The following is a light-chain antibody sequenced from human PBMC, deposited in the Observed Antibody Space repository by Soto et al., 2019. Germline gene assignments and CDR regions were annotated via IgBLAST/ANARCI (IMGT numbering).Light chain of an antibody. J-gene: IGKJ1*01. CDR3: QQYDDWPRT. CDR2: GAS. Sequence: EIVMTHSPATLSVFPWEIATLSCRASQSVSTNLAWYQQKPGQAPRLLIYGASTRAPGIPTRFSGSGSGTGFTLTISSLQSEDFAVYYSQQYDDWPRTFGQGTKVDIK. V-gene: IGKV3-15*01. CDR1: QSVSTN.